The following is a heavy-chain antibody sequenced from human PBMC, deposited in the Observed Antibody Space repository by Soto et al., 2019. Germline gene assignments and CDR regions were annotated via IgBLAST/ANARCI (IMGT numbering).Heavy chain of an antibody. V-gene: IGHV4-31*03. CDR1: GGSISSGGYY. CDR2: IYYSGST. D-gene: IGHD5-12*01. CDR3: ARASRGRYHYGMDV. Sequence: SETLSLTCTVSGGSISSGGYYWSWIRQHPGKGLEWIGYIYYSGSTYYNPSLKSRVTISVDTSKNQFSLKLSSVTAADTAVYYCARASRGRYHYGMDVWGQGTTVTVSS. J-gene: IGHJ6*02.